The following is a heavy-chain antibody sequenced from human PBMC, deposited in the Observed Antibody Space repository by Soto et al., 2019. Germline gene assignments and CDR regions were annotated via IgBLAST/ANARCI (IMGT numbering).Heavy chain of an antibody. D-gene: IGHD2-15*01. CDR3: ARGGDVRSGGDY. CDR2: ISYDGSNK. J-gene: IGHJ4*02. Sequence: QVQLVESGGGVVQPGRSLRLSCAASGFTFSSYAMHWVRQAPGKGLEWVAVISYDGSNKYYADSVKGRFTISRDNSKNTLYLQMNSLRAEETAVYYCARGGDVRSGGDYWGQGTLVTVCS. CDR1: GFTFSSYA. V-gene: IGHV3-30-3*01.